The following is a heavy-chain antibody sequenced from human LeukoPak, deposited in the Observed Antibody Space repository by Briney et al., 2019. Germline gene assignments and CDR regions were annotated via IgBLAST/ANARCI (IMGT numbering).Heavy chain of an antibody. D-gene: IGHD5-12*01. CDR2: IYYSGST. J-gene: IGHJ5*02. CDR3: ARVVATIFNWFDP. V-gene: IGHV4-59*01. CDR1: GGSISSYY. Sequence: PSETLSLTCTVSGGSISSYYWSWIRQPPGKGLEWIGYIYYSGSTNYNPSLKSRVTISVDTSKNQFSLKLSSVTAADTAVYYCARVVATIFNWFDPWGQGTLVTVSS.